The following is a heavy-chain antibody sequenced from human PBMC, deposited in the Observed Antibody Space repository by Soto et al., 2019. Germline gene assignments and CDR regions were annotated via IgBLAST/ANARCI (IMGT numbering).Heavy chain of an antibody. CDR2: INAGNGNT. J-gene: IGHJ6*03. D-gene: IGHD2-15*01. CDR3: ARVSFQKQKMVAATRRPDYYYYYMDV. CDR1: GYTFTSYA. Sequence: ASVKVSCKASGYTFTSYAMHWVRQAPGQRLEWMGWINAGNGNTKYSQKFQGRVTITRDTSASTAYMELSSLRSEDTAVYYCARVSFQKQKMVAATRRPDYYYYYMDVWGKGTTVTVSS. V-gene: IGHV1-3*01.